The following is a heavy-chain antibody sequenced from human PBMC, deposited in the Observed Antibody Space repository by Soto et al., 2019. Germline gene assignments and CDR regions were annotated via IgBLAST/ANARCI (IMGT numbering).Heavy chain of an antibody. CDR1: GFSFSSYS. J-gene: IGHJ4*02. D-gene: IGHD2-2*01. V-gene: IGHV3-21*01. Sequence: EVQLVESGGGLVKPGGSLRLSCAASGFSFSSYSMNWVRQAPGKGLEWVSSISSSSSYIYYADSVKGRFTISRDNAKNSLYLQMNSLRAEGTAVYYCARDSCSSTSCFDWGQGTLVTVSS. CDR3: ARDSCSSTSCFD. CDR2: ISSSSSYI.